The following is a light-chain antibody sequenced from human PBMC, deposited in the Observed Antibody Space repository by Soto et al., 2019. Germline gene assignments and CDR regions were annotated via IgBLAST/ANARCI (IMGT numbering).Light chain of an antibody. V-gene: IGKV3-15*01. CDR3: QQYNNRPRT. Sequence: EIVMRQSPTSMYVSPGERAILSCRASQTVGRNLAWYQQKPGQAPRPLIHTASTRAPGIPARFSGIESGTEGTINVCSLQSEDGAIYYGQQYNNRPRTFGLGTKVDIK. CDR1: QTVGRN. J-gene: IGKJ1*01. CDR2: TAS.